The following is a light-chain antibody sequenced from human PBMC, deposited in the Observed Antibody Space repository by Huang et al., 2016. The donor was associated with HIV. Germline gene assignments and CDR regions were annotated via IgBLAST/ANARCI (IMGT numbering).Light chain of an antibody. V-gene: IGKV4-1*01. CDR1: RSLLYSSNSTNY. Sequence: DIVMTQSPDSLAVSLVERATINCKSNRSLLYSSNSTNYLAWYKQRPGQPPNLLIYWASTRESGVPDRFSGSGSGTDVTLTITSLQAEDVAIYYCQQYYSLPLTFGGGTKVEIK. CDR3: QQYYSLPLT. J-gene: IGKJ4*01. CDR2: WAS.